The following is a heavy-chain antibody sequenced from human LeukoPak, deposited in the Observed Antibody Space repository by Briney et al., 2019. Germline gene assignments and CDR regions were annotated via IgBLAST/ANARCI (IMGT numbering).Heavy chain of an antibody. CDR2: IWYDGSNK. J-gene: IGHJ4*02. V-gene: IGHV3-33*01. CDR3: ARARTTRGFDY. D-gene: IGHD4-17*01. CDR1: GFTFNSYC. Sequence: GGSLRLSCAASGFTFNSYCIHWVRQAPGKGLEWVAFIWYDGSNKYYADSVKGRFTISRDNSKNTLYLQMNSLRAEDTAVYYCARARTTRGFDYWGQGTLVTVSS.